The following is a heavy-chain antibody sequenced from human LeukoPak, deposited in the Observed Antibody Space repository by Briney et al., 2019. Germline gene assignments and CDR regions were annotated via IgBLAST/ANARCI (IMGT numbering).Heavy chain of an antibody. V-gene: IGHV4-59*01. D-gene: IGHD6-19*01. Sequence: SGTLSLTCTVSGGSISSYYWSWIRQPPGKGLEWIGYIYYSGSTNYNPSLKSRVIISVDTSKNQFSLKLSSVTAADTAVYYCAREGAVAGDAFDIWGQGTMVTVSS. CDR1: GGSISSYY. CDR2: IYYSGST. J-gene: IGHJ3*02. CDR3: AREGAVAGDAFDI.